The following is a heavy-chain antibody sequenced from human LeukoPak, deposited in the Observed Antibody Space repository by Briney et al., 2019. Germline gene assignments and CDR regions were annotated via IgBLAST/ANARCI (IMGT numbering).Heavy chain of an antibody. Sequence: PGGSLRLSCAASGFTFSGYSMNWVRRAPGKGLEWVSAISSSSSYIYYADSVKGRFTISRDNAKNSLCLQMNSLRAEDTAVYYCARELLGVVGTNTVDVWGQGTTVAVSS. CDR1: GFTFSGYS. CDR2: ISSSSSYI. D-gene: IGHD3-3*01. V-gene: IGHV3-21*01. CDR3: ARELLGVVGTNTVDV. J-gene: IGHJ6*02.